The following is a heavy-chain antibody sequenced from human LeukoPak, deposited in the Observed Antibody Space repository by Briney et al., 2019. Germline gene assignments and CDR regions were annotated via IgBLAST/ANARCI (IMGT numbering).Heavy chain of an antibody. Sequence: GESLKISCKGSGYRFTSYWIGWVRQMPGKGLEWMGIIYPGDSETLYSPSFQGQVTMSADKSISTAYLQWSSLKASDTAMYYCARRSAARLNWFDPWGQGTLVTVSS. J-gene: IGHJ5*02. CDR2: IYPGDSET. V-gene: IGHV5-51*01. CDR1: GYRFTSYW. CDR3: ARRSAARLNWFDP. D-gene: IGHD6-6*01.